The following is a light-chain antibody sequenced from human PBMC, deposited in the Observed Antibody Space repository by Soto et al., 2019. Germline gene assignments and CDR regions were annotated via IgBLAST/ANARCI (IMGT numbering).Light chain of an antibody. CDR3: GTWDSSLSAGVV. V-gene: IGLV1-51*01. CDR1: SSNIGNNY. CDR2: DNN. J-gene: IGLJ2*01. Sequence: QSALTQPPSVSAAPGQKVTISCSGSSSNIGNNYVSWYQQLPGTAPKLLIYDNNKRPSGIPDRFCGSKSGTSATLGITGLQTGDEADYYCGTWDSSLSAGVVFGGGTQLTVL.